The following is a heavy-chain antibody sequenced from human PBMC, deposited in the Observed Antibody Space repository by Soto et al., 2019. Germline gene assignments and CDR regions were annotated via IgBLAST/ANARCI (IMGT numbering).Heavy chain of an antibody. V-gene: IGHV1-69*06. J-gene: IGHJ2*01. D-gene: IGHD5-12*01. CDR3: ARGRIRRDGYNWNWYFDL. CDR1: GGTFSSYA. Sequence: QVQLVQSGAEVKKPGSSVKVSCKASGGTFSSYAISWVRQAPGQGLEWMGGLIPIFGTANYAQKFQGRVTITADKSTSTAYMELSSLRSEDTAVYYCARGRIRRDGYNWNWYFDLWGRGTLVTVSS. CDR2: LIPIFGTA.